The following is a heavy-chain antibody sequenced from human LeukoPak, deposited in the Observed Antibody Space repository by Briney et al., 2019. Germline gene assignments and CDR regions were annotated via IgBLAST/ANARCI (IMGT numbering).Heavy chain of an antibody. D-gene: IGHD2-2*01. CDR3: ARVIEPAITAGPAAIGWWFDP. CDR2: VNSDGSST. Sequence: PGGSLRLSCAASGFSLSSYWMHWVRQAPGKGLVWVSRVNSDGSSTNYADSVKGRFTISRDNAKNTLYLQMNSLRAEDTAVYYCARVIEPAITAGPAAIGWWFDPWGQGTLVTVSS. V-gene: IGHV3-74*01. CDR1: GFSLSSYW. J-gene: IGHJ5*02.